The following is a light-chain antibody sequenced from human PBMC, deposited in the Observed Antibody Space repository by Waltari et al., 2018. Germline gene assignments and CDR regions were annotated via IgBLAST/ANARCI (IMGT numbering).Light chain of an antibody. CDR3: QQYGGSPLT. Sequence: EIVLTPSPGTLSLSPGERVTLSCRASPSVSRSYLAWYQQKPGQAPRLLIYDASNRATGIPDRFSGSGSGTDFTLTISRLEPEDFAVYYCQQYGGSPLTFGGGTKVEIK. V-gene: IGKV3-20*01. CDR1: PSVSRSY. J-gene: IGKJ4*01. CDR2: DAS.